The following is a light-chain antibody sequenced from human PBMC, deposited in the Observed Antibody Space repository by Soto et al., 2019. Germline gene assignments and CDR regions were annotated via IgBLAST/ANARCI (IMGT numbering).Light chain of an antibody. V-gene: IGLV2-14*01. CDR2: EVT. Sequence: QSALTQPASVSGSPGQSITISCTGTSIDIGGYNYVSWYQQQPGKAPKLMIYEVTDRPSGVSNRFSGSKSGNTAFLTISGLQSEDEADYYCSSYSSSNTLEVFGGGTKLTVL. J-gene: IGLJ3*02. CDR1: SIDIGGYNY. CDR3: SSYSSSNTLEV.